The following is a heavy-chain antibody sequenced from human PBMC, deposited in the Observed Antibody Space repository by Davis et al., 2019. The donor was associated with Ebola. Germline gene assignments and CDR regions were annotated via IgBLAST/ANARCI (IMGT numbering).Heavy chain of an antibody. CDR1: GGTFSSYA. Sequence: AASVKVSCKASGGTFSSYAISWVRQAPGQGLEWMGGIIPIFGTANYAQKFQGRVTITADESTSTAYMELSSLRSEDTAVYYCTRPGTTVTGYYYYGMDVWGQGTTVTASS. D-gene: IGHD4-11*01. CDR3: TRPGTTVTGYYYYGMDV. J-gene: IGHJ6*02. V-gene: IGHV1-69*13. CDR2: IIPIFGTA.